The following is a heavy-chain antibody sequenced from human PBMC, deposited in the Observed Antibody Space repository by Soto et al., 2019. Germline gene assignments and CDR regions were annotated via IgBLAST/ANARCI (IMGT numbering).Heavy chain of an antibody. D-gene: IGHD2-15*01. Sequence: GASVKVSCKASGYTFTSYGISWVRQAPGQGLEWMGWIRAYNGTSNYAQKFQGRVTITADESTSTAYMELSSLRSEDTAVYYCSRGYSSGDSCSDYYYDMDVWGQGTTVNVSS. CDR1: GYTFTSYG. CDR3: SRGYSSGDSCSDYYYDMDV. J-gene: IGHJ6*02. V-gene: IGHV1-18*01. CDR2: IRAYNGTS.